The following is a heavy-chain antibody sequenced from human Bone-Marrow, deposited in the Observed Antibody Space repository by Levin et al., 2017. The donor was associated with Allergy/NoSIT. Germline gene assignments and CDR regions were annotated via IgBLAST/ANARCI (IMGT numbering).Heavy chain of an antibody. CDR2: IIPNLGLT. J-gene: IGHJ5*02. CDR1: GGTFSSYS. V-gene: IGHV1-69*02. Sequence: KISCKASGGTFSSYSIIWVRQAPGQGLECMGRIIPNLGLTTYAQKFQDRVTVTADKSTSTAYMEVTSLRSEDTAVYFCARSILGYGWGTWGQGTLVIVSS. D-gene: IGHD5-12*01. CDR3: ARSILGYGWGT.